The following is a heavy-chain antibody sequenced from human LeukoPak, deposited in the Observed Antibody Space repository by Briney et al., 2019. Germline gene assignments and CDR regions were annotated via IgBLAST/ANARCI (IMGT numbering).Heavy chain of an antibody. Sequence: ASVKVSCKASGYTFTSYGISWVRQAPGQGLEWMGWISAYNGNTNYAQKLQGRVTMTTDTSTSTAYMELRSLRSDDTAVYYCARTPRGYCSGGSCYSTRPYDYWGQGTLVTVSS. J-gene: IGHJ4*02. CDR2: ISAYNGNT. D-gene: IGHD2-15*01. CDR1: GYTFTSYG. V-gene: IGHV1-18*01. CDR3: ARTPRGYCSGGSCYSTRPYDY.